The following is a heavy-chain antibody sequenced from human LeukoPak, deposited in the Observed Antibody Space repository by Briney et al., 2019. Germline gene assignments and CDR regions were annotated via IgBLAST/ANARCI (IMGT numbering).Heavy chain of an antibody. CDR2: ISDGGTTI. D-gene: IGHD1-26*01. CDR3: ARVGKVGATGALDI. Sequence: GGSLRLSCAASGFTFTAYYMSWVRQAPGKGLQWLSYISDGGTTIFYADSVKGRFTISRDNAKNSLYLQLSSLKGEDTAVYYCARVGKVGATGALDIWGEGTLVTVSS. V-gene: IGHV3-11*04. CDR1: GFTFTAYY. J-gene: IGHJ3*02.